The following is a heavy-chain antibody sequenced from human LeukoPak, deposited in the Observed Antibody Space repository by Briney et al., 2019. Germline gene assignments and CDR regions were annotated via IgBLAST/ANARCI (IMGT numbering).Heavy chain of an antibody. V-gene: IGHV4-39*02. CDR3: ARLGAGPTYYDFWSGYSSFYFDY. D-gene: IGHD3-3*01. Sequence: TSETLSLTCTVSGGSTSSGNYYWGWIRQPPGKGLEWIGGISSSGNTYYNPSLKSRITISIDTSKNHFSLKLSSVTTADTAVYYCARLGAGPTYYDFWSGYSSFYFDYWGQGTLVTVSS. J-gene: IGHJ4*02. CDR1: GGSTSSGNYY. CDR2: ISSSGNT.